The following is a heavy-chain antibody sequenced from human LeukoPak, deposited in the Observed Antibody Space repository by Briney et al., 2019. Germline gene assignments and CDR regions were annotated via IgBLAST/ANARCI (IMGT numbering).Heavy chain of an antibody. V-gene: IGHV4-34*01. J-gene: IGHJ5*02. CDR3: ASARGEWLVRNWFDP. CDR2: INHSGST. Sequence: SETLSLTCAVYGGSFSGYYWSWLRQPPGKGLEWIGEINHSGSTNYNPSLKSRVTISVDTSKNQFSLKLSSVTAADTAVYYCASARGEWLVRNWFDPWGQGTLVTVSS. CDR1: GGSFSGYY. D-gene: IGHD6-19*01.